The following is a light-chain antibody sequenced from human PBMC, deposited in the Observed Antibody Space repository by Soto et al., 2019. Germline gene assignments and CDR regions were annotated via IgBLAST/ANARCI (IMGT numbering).Light chain of an antibody. CDR1: QSISGW. Sequence: DIQMTQSPSSVSASVGDRVTITCRASQSISGWLAWYQQKPGKAPKLLIYAASNLQSGVPSRFSGSGSGTDFTLTIISLQPEDFATYYCQQANSFPTTFGQGTKVEIK. J-gene: IGKJ1*01. CDR2: AAS. V-gene: IGKV1-12*01. CDR3: QQANSFPTT.